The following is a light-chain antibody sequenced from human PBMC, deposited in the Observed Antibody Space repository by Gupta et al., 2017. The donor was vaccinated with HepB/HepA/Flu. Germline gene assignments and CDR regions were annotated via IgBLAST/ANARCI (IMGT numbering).Light chain of an antibody. CDR3: QQYKSFPLT. J-gene: IGKJ4*01. CDR2: KAS. V-gene: IGKV1-5*03. CDR1: QSISSF. Sequence: DIQMTQSPSTLSASVGDRVTITCRASQSISSFLAGYQQKPGKAPNLLIYKASSLESGVPSRFSGSGSGTEFTLTIRSLQPDDFASYYCQQYKSFPLTFGGGTKVEIK.